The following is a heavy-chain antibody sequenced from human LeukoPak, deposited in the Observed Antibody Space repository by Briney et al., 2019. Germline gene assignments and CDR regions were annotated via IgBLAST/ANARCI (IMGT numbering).Heavy chain of an antibody. V-gene: IGHV4-31*03. J-gene: IGHJ4*02. CDR3: AKYYFDSSGYYYFDY. CDR2: IYYSGST. CDR1: GGSISSGGYY. D-gene: IGHD3-22*01. Sequence: SETLSLTCTVSGGSISSGGYYWSWIRQHPGKGLEWIGYIYYSGSTYYNPSLKSRVTISVDTSKNQFSLKLSSVTAADTAVYYCAKYYFDSSGYYYFDYWGQGTLVTVSS.